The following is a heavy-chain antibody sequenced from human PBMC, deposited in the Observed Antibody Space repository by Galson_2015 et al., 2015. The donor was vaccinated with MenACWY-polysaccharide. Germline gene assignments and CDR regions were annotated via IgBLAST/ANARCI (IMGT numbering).Heavy chain of an antibody. D-gene: IGHD4-17*01. CDR3: AKDYYGDYRRYYYYGMDV. CDR2: IYYSGTA. Sequence: IRQPPGKGLEWIGSIYYSGTADHNPSLKSRVTLSVDTSKNQFSLKLSSVTAADTAVYYCAKDYYGDYRRYYYYGMDVWGQGTTVTVSS. J-gene: IGHJ6*02. V-gene: IGHV4-39*07.